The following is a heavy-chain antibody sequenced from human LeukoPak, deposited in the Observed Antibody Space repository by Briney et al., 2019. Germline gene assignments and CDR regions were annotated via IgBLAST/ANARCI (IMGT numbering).Heavy chain of an antibody. D-gene: IGHD3-10*01. Sequence: GGSLRLSCVASGFTFSSYAMSWVRQAPGEGLEWVSNVNGGGDITYHADSVQGRFTIARDNSKNTVYLQMNSLRVEDTAVYYCAKTRSWGFDPWGQGTLVTVSS. J-gene: IGHJ5*02. CDR1: GFTFSSYA. CDR2: VNGGGDIT. CDR3: AKTRSWGFDP. V-gene: IGHV3-23*01.